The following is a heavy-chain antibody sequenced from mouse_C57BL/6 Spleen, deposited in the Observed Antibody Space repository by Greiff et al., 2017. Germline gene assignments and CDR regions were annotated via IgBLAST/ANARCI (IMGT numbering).Heavy chain of an antibody. J-gene: IGHJ3*01. CDR3: ARVGSGDYGSSGWFAY. CDR2: IDPSDSYT. CDR1: GYTFTSYW. D-gene: IGHD1-1*01. V-gene: IGHV1-69*01. Sequence: QVQLQQPGAELVMPGASVKLSCKASGYTFTSYWMHWVKQRPGQGLEWIGEIDPSDSYTNYNQKFKGKSTLTVDQSSSTAYMQLSSLTSEAAAVYYCARVGSGDYGSSGWFAYWGQGTLVTVAA.